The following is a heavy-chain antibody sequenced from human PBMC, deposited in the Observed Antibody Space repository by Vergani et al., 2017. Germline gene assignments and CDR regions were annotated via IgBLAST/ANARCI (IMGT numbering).Heavy chain of an antibody. CDR3: ARGRGDGYNYDYFDY. V-gene: IGHV3-66*02. CDR2: IYSGCST. J-gene: IGHJ4*02. Sequence: EVQLVESGGGLVQPGGSLRLSCAASGFTVSSNYMSWVRQAPGKGLEWVSVIYSGCSTYYADSVKGRITISRDNSKNTLYLQMNSLRAEDTAVYYCARGRGDGYNYDYFDYWGQGTLVTVSS. CDR1: GFTVSSNY. D-gene: IGHD5-24*01.